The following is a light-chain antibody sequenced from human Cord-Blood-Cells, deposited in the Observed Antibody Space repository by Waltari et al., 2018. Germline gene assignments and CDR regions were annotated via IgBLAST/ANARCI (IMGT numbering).Light chain of an antibody. CDR1: QSISSY. Sequence: DIQMTHSPSSLSASVGDTVTITCRASQSISSYLNWYQQKPGKAPKPLIYAASSLQSGVPSRFSGSGSGTDFTLTISSLQPEDFATYYCQQSYSFGQGTKLEIK. CDR3: QQSYS. J-gene: IGKJ2*01. V-gene: IGKV1-39*01. CDR2: AAS.